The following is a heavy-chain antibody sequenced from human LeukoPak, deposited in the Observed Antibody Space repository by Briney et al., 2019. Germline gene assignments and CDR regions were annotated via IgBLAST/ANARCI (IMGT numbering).Heavy chain of an antibody. CDR2: IWYDGSNK. D-gene: IGHD3-22*01. J-gene: IGHJ4*02. CDR1: GLPFTNHW. V-gene: IGHV3-33*08. Sequence: PGGSLRLSCAASGLPFTNHWMSWVRQAPGKGLEWVAVIWYDGSNKYYADSVKGRFTISRDNSKNTLYLQMNSLRAEDTAVYYCAREDSGYVNDYYDSSGYYPDYWGQGTLVTVSS. CDR3: AREDSGYVNDYYDSSGYYPDY.